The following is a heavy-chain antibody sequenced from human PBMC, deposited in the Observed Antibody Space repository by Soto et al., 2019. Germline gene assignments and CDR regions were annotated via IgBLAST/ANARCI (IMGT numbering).Heavy chain of an antibody. V-gene: IGHV3-53*01. CDR2: IYSGGST. CDR1: GFTVSSNY. J-gene: IGHJ6*02. CDR3: ARGRSQLWSSYYYGMDV. D-gene: IGHD5-18*01. Sequence: EVQLVESGGGLIQPGGSLRLSCAASGFTVSSNYMSWVRQAPGKGLEWVSVIYSGGSTYYADSVKGRFTISRDNSKNTLYLQMNSLRAEDTAVYYCARGRSQLWSSYYYGMDVWGQGTTVTVSS.